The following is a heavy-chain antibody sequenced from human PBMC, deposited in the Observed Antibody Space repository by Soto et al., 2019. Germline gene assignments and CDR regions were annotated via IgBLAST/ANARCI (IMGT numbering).Heavy chain of an antibody. CDR1: GGTFSSYA. Sequence: SVKVSCKASGGTFSSYAISRVRQAPGQGLEWMGGIIPIFGTANYAQKFQGRVTITADKSTSTAYMELSSLRSEDTAVYYCAARLYRQRDKTGMDVWGQGTTVTVSS. D-gene: IGHD2-15*01. V-gene: IGHV1-69*06. J-gene: IGHJ6*02. CDR2: IIPIFGTA. CDR3: AARLYRQRDKTGMDV.